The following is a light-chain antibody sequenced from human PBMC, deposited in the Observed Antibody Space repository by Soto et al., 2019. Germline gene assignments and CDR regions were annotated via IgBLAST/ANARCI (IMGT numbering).Light chain of an antibody. Sequence: QSALTQTPSASGSPGQSVTISCTGTSSDVGVYNYVSWYQQHPGKAPKVMIYEVSKRPSGVPDRFSGSKSGNTASLTVSGLQAEDEADYYCSSYGGRNNLLFGGGTKVTVL. CDR3: SSYGGRNNLL. CDR1: SSDVGVYNY. V-gene: IGLV2-8*01. J-gene: IGLJ2*01. CDR2: EVS.